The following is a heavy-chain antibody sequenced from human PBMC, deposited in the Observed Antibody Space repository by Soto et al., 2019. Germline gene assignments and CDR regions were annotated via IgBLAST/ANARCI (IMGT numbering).Heavy chain of an antibody. J-gene: IGHJ3*02. D-gene: IGHD1-1*01. CDR2: ISGSGSST. V-gene: IGHV3-23*01. CDR3: AKSQPGPYDLDAFDI. Sequence: LRLSCAASGFTLRSYGMHWVRQAPGKGLEWVSAISGSGSSTYYADSVKGRFTISRDNSKNALYLQMNSLRAEDTAVYYCAKSQPGPYDLDAFDIWGQGTMVTVSS. CDR1: GFTLRSYG.